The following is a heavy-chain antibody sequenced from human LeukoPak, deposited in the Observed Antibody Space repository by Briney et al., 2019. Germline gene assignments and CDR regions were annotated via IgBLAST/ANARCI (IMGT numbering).Heavy chain of an antibody. D-gene: IGHD3-22*01. J-gene: IGHJ4*02. Sequence: GASVKVSCKASGYTFTSYYMHWVRQAPGQGLEWMGIINPSGGSTSYAQKFQGRVTMTRDTSTSTVYVELSSLRSEDTAVYYCARGGHYYDSSGDIGYWGQGTLVTVSS. CDR3: ARGGHYYDSSGDIGY. CDR1: GYTFTSYY. V-gene: IGHV1-46*01. CDR2: INPSGGST.